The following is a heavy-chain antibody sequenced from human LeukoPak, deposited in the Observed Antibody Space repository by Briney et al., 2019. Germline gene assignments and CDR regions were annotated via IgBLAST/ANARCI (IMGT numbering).Heavy chain of an antibody. J-gene: IGHJ4*02. Sequence: GGSLRLSCAASGFTFSTFSMNWVRQAPGKGLEWVSSISKGSGYIYYADSVKGRFTLSRNNGKDSLYLQMNSLRAEDTAIYYCTKDWGTTGPYDYWGQGTLVTVSS. CDR2: ISKGSGYI. D-gene: IGHD2-2*01. CDR3: TKDWGTTGPYDY. CDR1: GFTFSTFS. V-gene: IGHV3-21*01.